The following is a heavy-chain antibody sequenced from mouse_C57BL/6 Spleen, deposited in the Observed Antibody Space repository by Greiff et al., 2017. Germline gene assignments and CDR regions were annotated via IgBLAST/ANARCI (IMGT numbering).Heavy chain of an antibody. J-gene: IGHJ3*01. D-gene: IGHD3-2*02. V-gene: IGHV1-26*01. CDR2: INPNNGGT. CDR3: APRQLRLLAY. CDR1: GYTFTDYY. Sequence: VQLQQSGPELVKPGASVKISCKASGYTFTDYYMNWVKQSHGKSLEWIGDINPNNGGTSYNQKFKGKATLTVDKSSSTAYMELRSLTSEDSAVYYCAPRQLRLLAYWGQGTLVTVSA.